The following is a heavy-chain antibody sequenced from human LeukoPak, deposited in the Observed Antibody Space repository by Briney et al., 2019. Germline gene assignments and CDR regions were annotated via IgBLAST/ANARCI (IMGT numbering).Heavy chain of an antibody. CDR1: AGSITNYF. CDR3: ARALTARGSYDY. Sequence: SETLSLTCTVSAGSITNYFWSWIRQPPGKGLEWIGYVYYSGTANCNPSLKGRVTISLDTSKNQFSLNLNSVTAADTAMYYCARALTARGSYDYWGQGTLVTVSS. J-gene: IGHJ4*02. V-gene: IGHV4-59*01. D-gene: IGHD3-10*01. CDR2: VYYSGTA.